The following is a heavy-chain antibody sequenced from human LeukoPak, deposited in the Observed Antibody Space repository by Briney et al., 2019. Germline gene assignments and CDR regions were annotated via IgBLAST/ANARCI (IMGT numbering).Heavy chain of an antibody. CDR3: ARDKGPYWYFDL. J-gene: IGHJ2*01. CDR2: IYNSGTT. Sequence: SETLSLTCTVSGGSISSYYWNWIRQPPGKGLEWTGNIYNSGTTDYNPSLKSRVTISVDTSKNQISLKLSSVTAADTAVYYCARDKGPYWYFDLWGRGTLVTVSS. V-gene: IGHV4-59*01. CDR1: GGSISSYY.